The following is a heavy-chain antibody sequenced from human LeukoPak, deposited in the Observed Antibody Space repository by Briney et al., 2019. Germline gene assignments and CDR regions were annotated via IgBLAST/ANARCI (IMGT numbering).Heavy chain of an antibody. Sequence: PSETLSLTCTVSGGSISSSSYYWGWIRQPPGKGLEWIGSIYYSGSTYYNPSLKSRVTISVDTSKNQFSLKLSSVTAADTAVYYCARNYCSGGTCYSDYWGQGMLVTVSS. V-gene: IGHV4-39*01. CDR1: GGSISSSSYY. J-gene: IGHJ4*02. CDR2: IYYSGST. CDR3: ARNYCSGGTCYSDY. D-gene: IGHD2-15*01.